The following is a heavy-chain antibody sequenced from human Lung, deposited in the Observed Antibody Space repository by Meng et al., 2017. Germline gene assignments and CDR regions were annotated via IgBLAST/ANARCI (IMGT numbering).Heavy chain of an antibody. CDR1: GGSFSDYY. CDR2: INHSGST. D-gene: IGHD4-11*01. J-gene: IGHJ4*02. V-gene: IGHV4-34*01. CDR3: ARGPTTMAHDFDY. Sequence: GLRQQWGTGLLKPSGTLSLTCVVSGGSFSDYYWSWIRQPPGKGLEWIGEINHSGSTNYNPSLESRATISVDTSQNNLSLKLSSVTAADSAVYYCARGPTTMAHDFDYWGQGTLVTVSS.